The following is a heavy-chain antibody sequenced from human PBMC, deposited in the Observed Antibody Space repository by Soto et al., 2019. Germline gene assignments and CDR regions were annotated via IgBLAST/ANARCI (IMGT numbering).Heavy chain of an antibody. D-gene: IGHD6-19*01. J-gene: IGHJ4*02. CDR2: VKSKTDGGTR. CDR1: GFTFNNAW. CDR3: TAGVGRSDHDY. Sequence: EVQLVESGGGLVEPGGSLRLSCAASGFTFNNAWMSWVRQAPGKGLEWVGRVKSKTDGGTRDYSAPVEGRFAISREDSENMLYLQMNSLKTEDTAVYYCTAGVGRSDHDYWGQGTLVTVSS. V-gene: IGHV3-15*01.